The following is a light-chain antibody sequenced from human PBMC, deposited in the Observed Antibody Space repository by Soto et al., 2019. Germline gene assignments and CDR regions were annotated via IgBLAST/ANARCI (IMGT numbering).Light chain of an antibody. V-gene: IGKV3-15*01. CDR1: QSVNAN. CDR2: GAS. Sequence: EIVMTQSPATLSVSPGERATLSCRASQSVNANLAWYQQKPGQAPRLLIYGASTRATGIPARFSGSGSGTEFTLTISSLQSEDFAVYCCQQYNNWPQTFGQGTKVEIK. J-gene: IGKJ1*01. CDR3: QQYNNWPQT.